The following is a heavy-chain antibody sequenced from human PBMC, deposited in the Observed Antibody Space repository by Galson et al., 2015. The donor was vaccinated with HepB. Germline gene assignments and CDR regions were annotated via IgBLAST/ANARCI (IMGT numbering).Heavy chain of an antibody. J-gene: IGHJ4*02. CDR2: IRRVAQGGTA. CDR3: ARGFNPNY. CDR1: GFTFGDHS. V-gene: IGHV3-49*04. Sequence: SLRLSCAASGFTFGDHSMSWVRQAPGKGLEWVGFIRRVAQGGTAEYAASVKGRFTISRDDPKSIAHLQMISLKTEDTATYSCARGFNPNYCGRGTLVTDSS.